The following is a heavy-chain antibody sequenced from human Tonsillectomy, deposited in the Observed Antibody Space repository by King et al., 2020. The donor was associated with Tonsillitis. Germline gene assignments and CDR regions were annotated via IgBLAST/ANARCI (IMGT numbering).Heavy chain of an antibody. CDR1: GYTFTNYD. CDR2: NSAYNGNT. V-gene: IGHV1-18*01. Sequence: VQLVESGVEVKKPGASVMVSCKASGYTFTNYDISWVRQAPGQGLEWMGWNSAYNGNTKYAQKLQGSVTMTTDTYTSTAYMELRSLRSDDTAVFYCARVDGDTALYRFDYWGQGTLVTVSS. J-gene: IGHJ4*02. CDR3: ARVDGDTALYRFDY. D-gene: IGHD5-18*01.